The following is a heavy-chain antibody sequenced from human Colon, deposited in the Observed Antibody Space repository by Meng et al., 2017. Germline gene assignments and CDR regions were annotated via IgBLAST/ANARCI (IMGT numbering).Heavy chain of an antibody. Sequence: VELQRSGPELVRPSQTLSLTCNVSGGSISSGDYYWSWIRQPPGKGLEWIGYIYYSGSTYYNPSLKSRVTISVDTSKNQVSLRLTSVTAADTAVYYCARFYGSGTFEVHDYWGQGTLVTVSS. CDR1: GGSISSGDYY. CDR2: IYYSGST. CDR3: ARFYGSGTFEVHDY. V-gene: IGHV4-30-4*01. J-gene: IGHJ4*02. D-gene: IGHD3-10*01.